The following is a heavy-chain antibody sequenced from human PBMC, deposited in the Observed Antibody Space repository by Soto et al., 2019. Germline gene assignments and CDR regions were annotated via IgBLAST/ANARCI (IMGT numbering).Heavy chain of an antibody. D-gene: IGHD3-3*01. J-gene: IGHJ5*02. CDR3: ATSEVSGTVIRSHRFDP. CDR1: GDSFRGVGY. Sequence: LSEALSLTCTASGDSFRGVGYWSWIRQFPGRGQEWIGFISSTGGAYYNSALNNRISLSLATSHNQFTLKLLSVTATNTATDHLATSEVSGTVIRSHRFDPWGQGTLVTVSS. CDR2: ISSTGGA. V-gene: IGHV4-31*03.